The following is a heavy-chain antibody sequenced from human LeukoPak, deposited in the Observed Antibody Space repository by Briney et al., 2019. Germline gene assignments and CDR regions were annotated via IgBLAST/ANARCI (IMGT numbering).Heavy chain of an antibody. J-gene: IGHJ6*03. V-gene: IGHV3-30*04. CDR3: ARDLRDTVTPSAPYYYYYMDV. CDR1: GFTFSTYA. Sequence: GGSLRLSCSASGFTFSTYAMHWVRQAPGKGLEGWAVISYDTTNKNYADSVKGRFTISRDNSKNTLYLQMNSLRTEDTAMYSCARDLRDTVTPSAPYYYYYMDVWGKGTTVTVSS. CDR2: ISYDTTNK. D-gene: IGHD4-17*01.